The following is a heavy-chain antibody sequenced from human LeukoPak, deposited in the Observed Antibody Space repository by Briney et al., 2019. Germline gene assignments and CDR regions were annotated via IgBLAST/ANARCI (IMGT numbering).Heavy chain of an antibody. CDR3: ATFASSTEDYLHY. CDR1: GFTVSNAW. J-gene: IGHJ4*02. Sequence: GGSLRRSCAASGFTVSNAWMSWVRQAPGKGLEWVGRIKRKNDGDTTDYAAHVKGRFTISRDDSKNQLYLQMNSLNTEDTAVYHCATFASSTEDYLHYWGQGTLVTVYS. V-gene: IGHV3-15*01. D-gene: IGHD2-21*02. CDR2: IKRKNDGDTT.